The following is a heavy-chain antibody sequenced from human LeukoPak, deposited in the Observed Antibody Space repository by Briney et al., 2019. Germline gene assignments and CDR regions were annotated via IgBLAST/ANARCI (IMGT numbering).Heavy chain of an antibody. CDR2: ISAYNGNT. V-gene: IGHV1-18*01. CDR3: ARVGDIVLMVYARAYYFDY. J-gene: IGHJ4*02. Sequence: ASVKVSCKASGYTFTSYGISWVRQAPGQGLEWMGWISAYNGNTNYARKLQGRVTMTTDTSTSTAYMELRSLRSDDTAVYYCARVGDIVLMVYARAYYFDYWGQGTLVTVSS. D-gene: IGHD2-8*01. CDR1: GYTFTSYG.